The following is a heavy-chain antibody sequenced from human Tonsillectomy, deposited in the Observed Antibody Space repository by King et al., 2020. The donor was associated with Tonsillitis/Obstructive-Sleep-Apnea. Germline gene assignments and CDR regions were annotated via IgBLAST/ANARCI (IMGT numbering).Heavy chain of an antibody. V-gene: IGHV3-48*02. CDR2: ISRSGSTI. D-gene: IGHD5-18*01. CDR1: GFTFIRDS. J-gene: IGHJ4*02. Sequence: QLVESGGGLVQPGGSLRLSCAASGFTFIRDSMNWVRQAQGKGLEGVSYISRSGSTIYYADTVKGRLTISRDNAKNSLYLQMNSLRDEDTAVYYCASLWIQVDSWGQGTLVTVSS. CDR3: ASLWIQVDS.